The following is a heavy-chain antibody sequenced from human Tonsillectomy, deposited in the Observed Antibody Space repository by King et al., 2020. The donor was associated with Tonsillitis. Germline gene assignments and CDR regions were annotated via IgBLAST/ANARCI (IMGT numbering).Heavy chain of an antibody. CDR3: ARDLYCGVATAGTNFDY. Sequence: EVQLVESGGGLVQPGGSLRLSCAASGFTFSNYWMSWVRQAPGEGLEWVANIKQDGSEKYYVDSVKGRFTISRDNAKNSLYLQMNSLRAEDTAVYYCARDLYCGVATAGTNFDYWGQGTLVTVSS. CDR2: IKQDGSEK. V-gene: IGHV3-7*01. CDR1: GFTFSNYW. D-gene: IGHD6-13*01. J-gene: IGHJ4*02.